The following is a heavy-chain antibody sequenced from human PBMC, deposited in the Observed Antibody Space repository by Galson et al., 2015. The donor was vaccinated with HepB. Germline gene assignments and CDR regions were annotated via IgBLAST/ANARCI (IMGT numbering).Heavy chain of an antibody. D-gene: IGHD3-10*01. CDR1: GSSFTSYW. Sequence: QSGAEVKKPGESLKISCKGYGSSFTSYWIGWVRQMPGKGLEWMGIIYPGDSDTRYSPSFQGQVTISADKSISTAYLRWSSLKASDTAMYYCARHETEKLWSGKPTTYYSGMNVWAKGPRSPSP. CDR3: ARHETEKLWSGKPTTYYSGMNV. CDR2: IYPGDSDT. J-gene: IGHJ6*02. V-gene: IGHV5-51*01.